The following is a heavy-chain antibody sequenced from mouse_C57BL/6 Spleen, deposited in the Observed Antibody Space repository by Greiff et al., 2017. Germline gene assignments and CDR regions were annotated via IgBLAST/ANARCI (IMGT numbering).Heavy chain of an antibody. V-gene: IGHV1-66*01. CDR2: IYPGSGNT. CDR3: ARRGFITTVVATRDYFDY. D-gene: IGHD1-1*01. Sequence: QVQLQQSGPELVKPGASVKISCKASGYSFTSYYIHWVKQRPGQGLEWIGWIYPGSGNTKYNEKFKGKATLTADTSSSTAYMQLSSLTSEDSAVYYGARRGFITTVVATRDYFDYWGQGTTLTVSS. J-gene: IGHJ2*01. CDR1: GYSFTSYY.